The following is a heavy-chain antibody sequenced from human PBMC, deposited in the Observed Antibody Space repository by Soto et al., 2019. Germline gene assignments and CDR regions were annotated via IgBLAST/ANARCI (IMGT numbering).Heavy chain of an antibody. CDR2: ATNRANSYTT. CDR1: GFSFSDHY. Sequence: GGSLRLSCAASGFSFSDHYMDWVRQAPGKGLEWVGRATNRANSYTTEYAASVKGRFIISRDDSENSLYLQMNSLKTEDTAVYYCGRISVRMVRGVNFYGMDVWGQGTTVTVSS. J-gene: IGHJ6*02. V-gene: IGHV3-72*01. CDR3: GRISVRMVRGVNFYGMDV. D-gene: IGHD3-10*01.